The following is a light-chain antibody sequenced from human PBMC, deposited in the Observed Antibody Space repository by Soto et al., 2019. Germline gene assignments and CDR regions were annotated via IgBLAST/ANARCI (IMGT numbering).Light chain of an antibody. CDR2: AAS. Sequence: DIQMTQSPSSLSASVGDRVTITCRASQSISIYLNWYQQKPGKAPKLLINAASSLQSGVPSRFSGSGSGTDFTLTISSLQPGDFATYYCEQSYSTPNTFGQGTRLEIK. CDR1: QSISIY. CDR3: EQSYSTPNT. J-gene: IGKJ5*01. V-gene: IGKV1-39*01.